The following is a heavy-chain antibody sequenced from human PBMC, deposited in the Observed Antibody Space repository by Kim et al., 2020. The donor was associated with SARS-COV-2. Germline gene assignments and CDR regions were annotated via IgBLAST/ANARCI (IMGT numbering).Heavy chain of an antibody. V-gene: IGHV3-74*01. Sequence: GSLRLSCAGSGFTFSDYWMHWIRQAPGKGLVWVSRINLDGSSVSYADSVKGRFTISRDNAKNTLYLQMNSLRPEDTAVYYCARSTTSGWYYFDYWGQGTLVTVFS. CDR3: ARSTTSGWYYFDY. D-gene: IGHD6-19*01. CDR1: GFTFSDYW. J-gene: IGHJ4*02. CDR2: INLDGSSV.